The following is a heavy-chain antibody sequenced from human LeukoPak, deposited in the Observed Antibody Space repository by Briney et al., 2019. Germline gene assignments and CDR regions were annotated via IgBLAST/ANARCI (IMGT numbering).Heavy chain of an antibody. CDR2: MNPNSGNT. D-gene: IGHD3-10*01. Sequence: ASVKVSCKASGYTFTSYDINWVRQATGQGLEWMGWMNPNSGNTGYAQKFQGRVTMTRNTSISTAYMELSSLRSEDTAVYYCARRHPIYGSGSQIHYYYYYYMDVWGKGTTVTVSS. J-gene: IGHJ6*03. CDR1: GYTFTSYD. CDR3: ARRHPIYGSGSQIHYYYYYYMDV. V-gene: IGHV1-8*01.